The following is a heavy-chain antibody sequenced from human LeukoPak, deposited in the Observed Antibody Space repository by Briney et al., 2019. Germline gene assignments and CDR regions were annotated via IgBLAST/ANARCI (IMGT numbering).Heavy chain of an antibody. CDR3: ARGGYGDYTTGY. D-gene: IGHD4-17*01. CDR1: GFTFSSYS. V-gene: IGHV3-21*01. Sequence: PGGSLRLSCAASGFTFSSYSMNWVRQAPGKGLEWVSSISSSSSYIYYADSVKGRFTISRDNAKNSLYLQMNSLRAKDTAVYYCARGGYGDYTTGYWAQGTLVTVSS. J-gene: IGHJ4*02. CDR2: ISSSSSYI.